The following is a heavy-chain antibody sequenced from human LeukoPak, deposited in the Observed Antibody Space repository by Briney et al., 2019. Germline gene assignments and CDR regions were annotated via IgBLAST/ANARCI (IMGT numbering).Heavy chain of an antibody. Sequence: SETLSLTCTVSGGSVSSDSYYWTWIRQPPGKGLEWIGYVYYSGRTNYNPTLKSRVTISVDTSKNQFSLRLNSVTAADTALYYCVRETATSYYDSAGYYRQTEVFDVWGQGTKVTVSS. V-gene: IGHV4-61*01. D-gene: IGHD3-22*01. CDR2: VYYSGRT. CDR1: GGSVSSDSYY. J-gene: IGHJ3*01. CDR3: VRETATSYYDSAGYYRQTEVFDV.